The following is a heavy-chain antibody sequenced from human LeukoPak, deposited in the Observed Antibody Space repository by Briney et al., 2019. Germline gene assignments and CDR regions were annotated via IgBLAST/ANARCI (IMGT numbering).Heavy chain of an antibody. CDR2: TYYSGTT. CDR1: GGSIISSNYY. CDR3: ARGAYYFDY. J-gene: IGHJ4*02. Sequence: PSETLSLTCTVSGGSIISSNYYWGWIRQPPGKGLEWIGSTYYSGTTYYNPSLKSRVTISVDTSKNQFSLKLRSVTAADTAVYYCARGAYYFDYWGQGTLVTVSS. V-gene: IGHV4-39*07.